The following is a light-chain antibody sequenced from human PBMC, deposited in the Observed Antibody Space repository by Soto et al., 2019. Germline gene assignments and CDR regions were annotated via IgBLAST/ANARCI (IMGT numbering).Light chain of an antibody. J-gene: IGKJ3*01. CDR2: EAS. Sequence: DIQMTQSPSSLSPSVGDRVTITCRASQSIGGWLAWYQQKPGKAPNLLIYEASNLESGVPSRFSGSGSGTEFTLTISSLQPDDFATSYCQQYNSYSFTFGPGTKVDIK. CDR3: QQYNSYSFT. CDR1: QSIGGW. V-gene: IGKV1-5*01.